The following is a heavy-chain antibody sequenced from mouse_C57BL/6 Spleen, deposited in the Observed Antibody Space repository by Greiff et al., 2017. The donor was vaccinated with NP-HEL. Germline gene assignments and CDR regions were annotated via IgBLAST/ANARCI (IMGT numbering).Heavy chain of an antibody. J-gene: IGHJ4*01. D-gene: IGHD3-3*01. CDR3: ARGGRGGYAMDY. V-gene: IGHV5-17*01. CDR2: ISSGSSTI. CDR1: GFTFSDYG. Sequence: EVMLVESGGGLVKPGGSLKLSCAASGFTFSDYGMHWVRQAPEKGLEWVAYISSGSSTIYYADTVKGRFTISRDNAKNTLFLQMTSLRSEDTAMYYCARGGRGGYAMDYWGQGTSVTVSS.